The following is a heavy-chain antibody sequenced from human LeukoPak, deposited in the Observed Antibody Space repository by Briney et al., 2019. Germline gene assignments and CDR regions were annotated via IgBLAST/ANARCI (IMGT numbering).Heavy chain of an antibody. D-gene: IGHD5-12*01. J-gene: IGHJ6*03. V-gene: IGHV3-23*01. CDR2: ISGSGGST. Sequence: GGSLRLSCAASGFTFSSYAMSWVRQAPGKGLEWVSAISGSGGSTYYADSVKGRFTISRDNSKNTLYLQMNSLRAEDTAVYYCAKAKVATNNYCYYYMDVWGKGTTVTVSS. CDR3: AKAKVATNNYCYYYMDV. CDR1: GFTFSSYA.